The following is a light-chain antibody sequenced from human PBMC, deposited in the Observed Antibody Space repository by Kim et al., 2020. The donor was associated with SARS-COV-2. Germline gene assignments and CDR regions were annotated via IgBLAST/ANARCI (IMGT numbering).Light chain of an antibody. J-gene: IGKJ5*01. CDR1: QSISSY. CDR2: AAS. Sequence: AAVGDRVTIPCRASQSISSYLNWYHHKPGKAPKLLIYAASSLQGGVPPRFSGSGSGTDFTLTISSLQPDDFATYYCQQTYSTPHTFGQGTRLEIK. CDR3: QQTYSTPHT. V-gene: IGKV1-39*01.